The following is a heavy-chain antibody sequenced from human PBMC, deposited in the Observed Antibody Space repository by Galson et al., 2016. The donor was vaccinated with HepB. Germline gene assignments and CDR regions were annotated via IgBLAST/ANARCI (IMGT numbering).Heavy chain of an antibody. D-gene: IGHD1-26*01. V-gene: IGHV3-30-3*01. CDR1: EFTFNNCP. CDR2: LSHDGVTK. CDR3: AREWELGGYFDY. Sequence: SLRLSGAASEFTFNNCPLHWVRQAPGKALEWVAVLSHDGVTKFYAGSVRARFTISRDKSKTTVYLQMDGLSAEDTAVYYCAREWELGGYFDYWGQGTLVTVTS. J-gene: IGHJ4*02.